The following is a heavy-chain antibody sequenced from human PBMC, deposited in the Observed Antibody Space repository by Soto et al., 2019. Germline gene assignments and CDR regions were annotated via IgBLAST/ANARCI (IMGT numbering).Heavy chain of an antibody. CDR3: AKDQAYYGSGGGDYYYYYGMDV. CDR1: GFTFSSYG. CDR2: MSSNGRNK. D-gene: IGHD3-10*01. Sequence: QVQLVESGGGVVQPGRSLRLSCAASGFTFSSYGMLWVRQAPGKGLEWVAVMSSNGRNKYYADSVKGRFTISRDNSKNTLSLQMNGRRAEDTAVYYCAKDQAYYGSGGGDYYYYYGMDVWGRGATVTVSS. J-gene: IGHJ6*02. V-gene: IGHV3-30*18.